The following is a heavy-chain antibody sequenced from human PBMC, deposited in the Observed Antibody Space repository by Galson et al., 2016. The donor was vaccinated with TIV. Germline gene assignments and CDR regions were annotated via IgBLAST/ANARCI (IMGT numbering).Heavy chain of an antibody. Sequence: SLRLSCAASGFSFASFSMTWVRQPPGKGLEWVSLISATGSHIYYAGSMRGRVTISRDNAKNSLYLQINSLRAEDTALYYCAKPEGDGDYSLGAAYDSWGQGTMVSVSS. D-gene: IGHD4-17*01. V-gene: IGHV3-21*04. CDR2: ISATGSHI. J-gene: IGHJ3*01. CDR1: GFSFASFS. CDR3: AKPEGDGDYSLGAAYDS.